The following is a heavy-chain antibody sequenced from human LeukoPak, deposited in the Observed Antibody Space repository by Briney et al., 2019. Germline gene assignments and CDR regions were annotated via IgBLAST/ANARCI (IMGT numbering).Heavy chain of an antibody. CDR2: INAGNGNT. CDR1: GYTFTSYA. V-gene: IGHV1-3*01. Sequence: ASVKVSRKASGYTFTSYAMHWVRQAPGQRLEWMGWINAGNGNTKYSQKFQGRVTITRDTSASTAYMELSSLRSEDTAVYYCARDFGYCSSTSCYLNWFDPWGQGTLVTVSS. J-gene: IGHJ5*02. D-gene: IGHD2-2*03. CDR3: ARDFGYCSSTSCYLNWFDP.